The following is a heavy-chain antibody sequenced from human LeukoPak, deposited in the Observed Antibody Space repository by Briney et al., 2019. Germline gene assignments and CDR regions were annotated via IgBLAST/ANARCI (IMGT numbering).Heavy chain of an antibody. CDR1: VFTLSSYG. Sequence: VGSLSLSCAVSVFTLSSYGMHWVRPAPGKGLEWVAVISYDGGNKYYADPVKGRFPISRDNSKNKPYLPINSLRAEDTAVYYCARDLSRIAVAGTECDYWGQGALVTVSS. J-gene: IGHJ4*02. V-gene: IGHV3-30*03. CDR3: ARDLSRIAVAGTECDY. D-gene: IGHD6-19*01. CDR2: ISYDGGNK.